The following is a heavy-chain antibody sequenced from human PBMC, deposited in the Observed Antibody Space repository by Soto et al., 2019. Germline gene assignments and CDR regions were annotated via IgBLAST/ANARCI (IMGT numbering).Heavy chain of an antibody. CDR2: LYYSGST. J-gene: IGHJ4*02. V-gene: IGHV4-30-4*01. CDR1: GGSISSGDYY. D-gene: IGHD2-21*02. CDR3: AREGSADLHFDY. Sequence: QVQLQESGPGLVKPSQTLSLTCTVSGGSISSGDYYWSWIRQPPGKGLEWIGYLYYSGSTYYNPSIKSRGTTSVDTSKNYCSLKLSSVTAVDTAVYYGAREGSADLHFDYWGQGTLVTVSS.